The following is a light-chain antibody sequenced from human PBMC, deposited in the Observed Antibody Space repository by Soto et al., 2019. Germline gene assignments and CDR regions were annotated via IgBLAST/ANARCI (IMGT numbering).Light chain of an antibody. CDR3: QQYNNWPPIT. J-gene: IGKJ5*01. CDR2: KAS. V-gene: IGKV1-5*03. Sequence: IQMTHSPSTLSASVVERVTITFRASQSSSSWLAWYQQKPGKAPKLLIYKASSLESGVPSRFSVSGSGTDFTLTISSLQSEDFAVYYCQQYNNWPPITFGQGTRLEIK. CDR1: QSSSSW.